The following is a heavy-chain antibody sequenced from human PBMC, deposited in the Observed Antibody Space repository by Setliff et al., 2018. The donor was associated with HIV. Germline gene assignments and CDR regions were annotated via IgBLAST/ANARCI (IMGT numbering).Heavy chain of an antibody. CDR2: MNPSTGEI. D-gene: IGHD3-16*01. J-gene: IGHJ4*02. CDR3: ARPSHVYDDDGPLGY. V-gene: IGHV1-8*02. CDR1: GDTLSIHP. Sequence: ASVKVSCKTSGDTLSIHPISWVRQATGRGLEWMAWMNPSTGEIGYAQKFQGRLTMTRDSSITTAFMELRGLRSEDTAIYYCARPSHVYDDDGPLGYWGQGTLVTVSS.